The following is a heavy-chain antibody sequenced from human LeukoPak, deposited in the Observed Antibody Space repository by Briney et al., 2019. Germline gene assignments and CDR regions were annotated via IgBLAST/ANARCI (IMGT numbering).Heavy chain of an antibody. V-gene: IGHV3-33*06. CDR3: AKDPDYYGSAGFDY. CDR2: IWYDGSNK. Sequence: PGGSLRLSCATSGFTFSTYGMHWVRQAPGKGLEWEAVIWYDGSNKYYADSVKGRFTISRDNSKNTLYLQMNSLRAEDTAVYYCAKDPDYYGSAGFDYWGQGTLVTVSS. J-gene: IGHJ4*02. D-gene: IGHD3-10*01. CDR1: GFTFSTYG.